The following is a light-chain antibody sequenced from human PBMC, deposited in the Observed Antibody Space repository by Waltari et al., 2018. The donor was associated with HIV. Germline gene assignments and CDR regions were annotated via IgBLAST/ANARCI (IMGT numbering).Light chain of an antibody. J-gene: IGLJ2*01. Sequence: QSALTQPASVSGSPGQSITISCTKTNTDYVSWYQQYPGRPPKLLIYEVNSRPSGISRRFSGSKSGNTASLTISGLQAEDEADYYCAAPMLFGGGTRLSVL. V-gene: IGLV2-14*01. CDR3: AAPML. CDR2: EVN. CDR1: NTDY.